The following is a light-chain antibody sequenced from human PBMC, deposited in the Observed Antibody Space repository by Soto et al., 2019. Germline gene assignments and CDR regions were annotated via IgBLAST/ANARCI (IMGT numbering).Light chain of an antibody. Sequence: DIQMTQSPSTLSGSVGDRVTITCRASQTISSWLAWYQQKPGEAPKLLIYDASSLESGVPSRFSGSGSGTEFTLTISSLQPDDFATYYCQQYNSYSPWTFGQGTKVDIK. J-gene: IGKJ1*01. CDR2: DAS. CDR1: QTISSW. CDR3: QQYNSYSPWT. V-gene: IGKV1-5*01.